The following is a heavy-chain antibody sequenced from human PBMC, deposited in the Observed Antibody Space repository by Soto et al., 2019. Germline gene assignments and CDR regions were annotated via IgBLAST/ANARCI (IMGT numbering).Heavy chain of an antibody. J-gene: IGHJ4*02. CDR1: GGSISSYY. CDR2: IYYSGST. CDR3: ARGLVQTAADF. D-gene: IGHD6-6*01. Sequence: SETLSLTCTVSGGSISSYYWSWIRQPPGKGLEWIGYIYYSGSTNYNPSLKSRVTISVDTSKNQFSLKLSSVTAADKAVYYCARGLVQTAADFWGQGTLVTVSS. V-gene: IGHV4-59*01.